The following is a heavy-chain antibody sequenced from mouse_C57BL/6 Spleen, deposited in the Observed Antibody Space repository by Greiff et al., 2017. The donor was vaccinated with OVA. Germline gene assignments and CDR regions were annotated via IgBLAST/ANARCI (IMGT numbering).Heavy chain of an antibody. D-gene: IGHD2-3*01. CDR1: GYTFTSYW. Sequence: VQLQQPGAELVMPGASVKLSCKASGYTFTSYWMHWVKQRPGQGLEWIGEIDPSDSYTNYNQKFKGKSTLTVDKSSSTAYMQLSSLTSEDSAVYYCARGRWSDFDYWGQGTTLTVSS. V-gene: IGHV1-69*01. J-gene: IGHJ2*01. CDR3: ARGRWSDFDY. CDR2: IDPSDSYT.